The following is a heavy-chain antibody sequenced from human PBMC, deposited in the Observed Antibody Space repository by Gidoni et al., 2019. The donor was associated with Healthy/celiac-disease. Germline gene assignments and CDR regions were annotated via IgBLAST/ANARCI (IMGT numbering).Heavy chain of an antibody. V-gene: IGHV4-39*01. D-gene: IGHD6-13*01. J-gene: IGHJ4*02. CDR3: AQTAQQLVPSPVDY. Sequence: QLQLQESGPGLVKPSETLSLTCTVSGGSISSSSYYWGWIRQPPGKGLEWIGSIYYSGSTYYNPSLKSRVTISVDTSKNQFSLKLSSVTAADTAVYYCAQTAQQLVPSPVDYWGQGTLVTVSS. CDR2: IYYSGST. CDR1: GGSISSSSYY.